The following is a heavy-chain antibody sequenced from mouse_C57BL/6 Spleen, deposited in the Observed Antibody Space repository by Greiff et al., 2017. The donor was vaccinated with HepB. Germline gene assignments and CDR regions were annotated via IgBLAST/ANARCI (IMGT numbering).Heavy chain of an antibody. Sequence: VQLQQSGPELVKPGASVKISCKASGYSFTGYYMNWVKQSPEKSLEWIGEINPSTGGTTYNQKFKAKATLTVDKSSSTAYMQLKSLTSEDSAVYYCARGGIYYDYDGYFDYWGQGTTLTVSS. V-gene: IGHV1-42*01. CDR2: INPSTGGT. CDR3: ARGGIYYDYDGYFDY. D-gene: IGHD2-4*01. CDR1: GYSFTGYY. J-gene: IGHJ2*01.